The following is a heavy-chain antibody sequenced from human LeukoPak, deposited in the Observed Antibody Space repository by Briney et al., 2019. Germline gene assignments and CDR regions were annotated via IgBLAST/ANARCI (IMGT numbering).Heavy chain of an antibody. J-gene: IGHJ4*02. Sequence: GSLRLSCAASGFTFTNAWMSLVRQAPGELLEWASRIKSNSDGGTTDYAAPVKGRFTISRDDSKNTLYLQMNSLKSEDTAVYYCTTEVPGSDFSPYFDYWGQGTLVTVSS. CDR3: TTEVPGSDFSPYFDY. D-gene: IGHD3-10*01. V-gene: IGHV3-15*01. CDR1: GFTFTNAW. CDR2: IKSNSDGGTT.